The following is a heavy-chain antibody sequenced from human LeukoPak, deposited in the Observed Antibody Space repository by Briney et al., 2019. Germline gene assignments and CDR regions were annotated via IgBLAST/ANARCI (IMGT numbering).Heavy chain of an antibody. V-gene: IGHV3-23*01. CDR1: GFTFSNSY. CDR2: ISGSGGST. J-gene: IGHJ4*02. Sequence: PGGSLRLSCAASGFTFSNSYMDWVRQAPGKGLEWVSAISGSGGSTYYADSVKGRFTISRDNSKNTLYLQMNSLRAEDTAVYYCAKTHGSMIVVVILPYFDYWGQGTLVTVSS. CDR3: AKTHGSMIVVVILPYFDY. D-gene: IGHD3-22*01.